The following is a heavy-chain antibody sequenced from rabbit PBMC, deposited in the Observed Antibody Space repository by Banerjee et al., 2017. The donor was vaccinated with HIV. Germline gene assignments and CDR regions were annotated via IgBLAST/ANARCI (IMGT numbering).Heavy chain of an antibody. CDR1: GFDLSSYYY. V-gene: IGHV1S45*01. J-gene: IGHJ3*01. CDR3: ARDLAGVIGWNFGL. Sequence: QEQLEESGGDLVKPGASLTLTCTASGFDLSSYYYMCWVRQAPGKGLEWIACIYAGSSGSTYYATWAKGRFTISKASWTTVTLQMTSLTAADTASYFCARDLAGVIGWNFGLWGQGTLVTVS. D-gene: IGHD4-1*01. CDR2: IYAGSSGST.